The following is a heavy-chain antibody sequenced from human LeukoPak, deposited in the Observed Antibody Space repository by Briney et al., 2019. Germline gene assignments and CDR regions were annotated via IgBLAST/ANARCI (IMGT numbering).Heavy chain of an antibody. V-gene: IGHV3-21*01. CDR2: ISSSSSYI. CDR1: GFTFSSYS. Sequence: PGGSLRLSCAASGFTFSSYSMNWVRQAPGKGLEWVSSISSSSSYIYYADSVKGRFTISRDNAKNSLYLQMNSLRAEDTAVYYCASLPTPIVGATSWGQGTLVTVSS. CDR3: ASLPTPIVGATS. J-gene: IGHJ4*02. D-gene: IGHD1-26*01.